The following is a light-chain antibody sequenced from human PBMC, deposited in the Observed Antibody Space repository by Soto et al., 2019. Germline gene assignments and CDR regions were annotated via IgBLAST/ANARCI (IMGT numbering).Light chain of an antibody. Sequence: NFMLTQPHSVSESPGKTVTISCTRSSGSIASNYVQWYQQRPGSAPTTVIYEVNRRPSGVPDRFSGSIDSSSNSASLTVSGLKTEDEADYYCQSYDSSNQRVFGGGTKLTVL. V-gene: IGLV6-57*03. CDR1: SGSIASNY. CDR3: QSYDSSNQRV. J-gene: IGLJ3*02. CDR2: EVN.